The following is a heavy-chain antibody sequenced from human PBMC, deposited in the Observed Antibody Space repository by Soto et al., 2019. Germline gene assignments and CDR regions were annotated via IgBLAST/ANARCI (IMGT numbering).Heavy chain of an antibody. J-gene: IGHJ1*01. D-gene: IGHD3-16*02. CDR3: AKRRLNTITSLSDW. CDR1: GFTFDDYA. CDR2: ISWNSGSI. Sequence: GGSLRLSCAASGFTFDDYAMHWVRQAPGKGLEWVSGISWNSGSIGYADSVKGRFTISRDNAKNSLYLQMNSLRAEDTAIYYCAKRRLNTITSLSDWWGQGVQVTVSS. V-gene: IGHV3-9*01.